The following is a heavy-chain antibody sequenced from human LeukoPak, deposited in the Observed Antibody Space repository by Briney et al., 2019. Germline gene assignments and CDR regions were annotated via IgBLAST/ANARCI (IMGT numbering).Heavy chain of an antibody. CDR2: ISSSLTTV. D-gene: IGHD5-12*01. V-gene: IGHV3-11*04. CDR3: ARNIDYDSFDP. Sequence: GGSLRLSCVASGFTFSDYYLTWIRQTPGKGLEWISSISSSLTTVYYADSVKGRFTVSRDNARNSVSLQMTGLRAEDTAVYYCARNIDYDSFDPWGQGTLVTVSS. CDR1: GFTFSDYY. J-gene: IGHJ5*02.